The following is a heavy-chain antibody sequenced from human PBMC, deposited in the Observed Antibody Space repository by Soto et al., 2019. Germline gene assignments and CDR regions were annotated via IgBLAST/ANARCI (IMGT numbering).Heavy chain of an antibody. CDR1: GYSFTSYW. CDR2: IYPGDSDT. J-gene: IGHJ4*01. CDR3: ARLGYYDSSGYWRLFYFDY. Sequence: GESLKISCKGSGYSFTSYWIGWVRQMPGKGLEWMGIIYPGDSDTRYSPSFQGQVTISADKSISTAYLQWSSLKASDTAMYYCARLGYYDSSGYWRLFYFDYWGHGTLVTVSS. D-gene: IGHD3-22*01. V-gene: IGHV5-51*01.